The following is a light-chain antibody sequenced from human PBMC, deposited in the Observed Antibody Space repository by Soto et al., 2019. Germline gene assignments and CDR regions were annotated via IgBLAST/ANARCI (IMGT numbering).Light chain of an antibody. CDR3: QQYGNSRT. Sequence: EIVLTQSPGTLSLSPWERATLSCRASQSVSSSYLAWYQQKPGQAPRLLIYGASSRATGIPDRFSGSGSGTDFTLTISRLEPEDFAVYYCQQYGNSRTFGQGTKVDIK. J-gene: IGKJ1*01. CDR2: GAS. V-gene: IGKV3-20*01. CDR1: QSVSSSY.